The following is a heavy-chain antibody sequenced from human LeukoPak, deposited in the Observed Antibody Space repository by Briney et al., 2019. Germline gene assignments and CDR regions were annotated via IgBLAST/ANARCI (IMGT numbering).Heavy chain of an antibody. D-gene: IGHD6-6*01. J-gene: IGHJ6*03. Sequence: ASVKVSCKASGYTFTSYAMNWVRQAPGQGLEWMGWINTNTGNPTHAQGFTGRFVFSLDTSVSTAYLQISSLKAEDTALYYCAKDIAARPDGYYYYMDVWGKGTTVTVSS. CDR1: GYTFTSYA. V-gene: IGHV7-4-1*02. CDR3: AKDIAARPDGYYYYMDV. CDR2: INTNTGNP.